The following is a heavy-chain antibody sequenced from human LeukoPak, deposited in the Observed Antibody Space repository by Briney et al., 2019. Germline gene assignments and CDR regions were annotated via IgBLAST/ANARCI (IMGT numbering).Heavy chain of an antibody. Sequence: GGSLRLSCAASGFTFSNNWMHWVRQAPGKGPVWVSRINSDGSSTSYADSVQGRFTISRDNAKNTLYLQMNGLRAEDTAVYFCARSNSHGFEIRGQGTMVTVSS. CDR3: ARSNSHGFEI. CDR1: GFTFSNNW. J-gene: IGHJ3*02. V-gene: IGHV3-74*01. CDR2: INSDGSST.